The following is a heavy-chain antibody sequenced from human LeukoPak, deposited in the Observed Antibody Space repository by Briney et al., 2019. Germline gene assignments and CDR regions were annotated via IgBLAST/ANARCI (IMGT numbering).Heavy chain of an antibody. J-gene: IGHJ4*02. Sequence: GGSLRLSCAASGFTFSSYSMNWVRQAPGKGLEWVSSISSSSSYIYYAYSVKGRFTISRDNAKNSLYLQMNSLRAEDTAVYYCARGVRIAAAGTFDYWGQGTLVTVSS. V-gene: IGHV3-21*01. CDR1: GFTFSSYS. D-gene: IGHD6-13*01. CDR2: ISSSSSYI. CDR3: ARGVRIAAAGTFDY.